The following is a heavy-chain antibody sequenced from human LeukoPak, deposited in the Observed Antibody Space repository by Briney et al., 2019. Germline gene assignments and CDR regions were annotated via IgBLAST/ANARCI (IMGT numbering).Heavy chain of an antibody. CDR3: ARDRRQWELSINWFDP. Sequence: GASVKVSCKASGYTLTSYGISWVRQAPGQGLEWMGWISAYNGNTNYAQKLQGRVTMTTDTSTSTAYMELRSLRSDDTAVYYCARDRRQWELSINWFDPWGQGTLVTVSS. V-gene: IGHV1-18*01. J-gene: IGHJ5*02. CDR2: ISAYNGNT. CDR1: GYTLTSYG. D-gene: IGHD1-26*01.